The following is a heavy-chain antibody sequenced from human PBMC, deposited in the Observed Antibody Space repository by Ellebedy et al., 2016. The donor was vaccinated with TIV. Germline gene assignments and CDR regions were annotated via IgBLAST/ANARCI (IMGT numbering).Heavy chain of an antibody. V-gene: IGHV3-74*01. J-gene: IGHJ4*02. Sequence: GESLKISCAASGFTFSSYWMHWVRQAPGKGLVWVSRINGDGSGTIYADSVKGRFTISRDNAENTLYLQMNSLRVEDTAVYYCAKDRMLWNFFDFWGQGTLVIVSS. CDR1: GFTFSSYW. CDR2: INGDGSGT. D-gene: IGHD2-15*01. CDR3: AKDRMLWNFFDF.